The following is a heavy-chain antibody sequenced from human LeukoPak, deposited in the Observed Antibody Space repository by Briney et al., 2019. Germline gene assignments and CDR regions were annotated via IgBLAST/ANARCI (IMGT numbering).Heavy chain of an antibody. Sequence: SETLSLTCTVSGVSISSSNSYWGWLRQPPGTGLEWIGSIYYSGNTYYNASLKRRVTISVDTAKNQFSLKLTSVTAADTAVYYCARQTGSGLFTLPGGQGTLVTVSS. V-gene: IGHV4-39*01. CDR1: GVSISSSNSY. CDR3: ARQTGSGLFTLP. CDR2: IYYSGNT. D-gene: IGHD3-10*01. J-gene: IGHJ4*02.